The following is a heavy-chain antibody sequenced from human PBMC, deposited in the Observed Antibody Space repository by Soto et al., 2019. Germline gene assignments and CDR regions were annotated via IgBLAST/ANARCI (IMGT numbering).Heavy chain of an antibody. CDR2: INHSGST. D-gene: IGHD6-6*01. J-gene: IGHJ6*03. CDR1: GGSFSGYY. V-gene: IGHV4-34*01. Sequence: SETLSLTCAVYGGSFSGYYWNWIRQPPGKGLEWIGEINHSGSTNYNPSLKSRVTISVDTSKNQFSLKLSSVTAADTAVYYCARGSFSRLVYHYCYMDVWGKGTTVTVSS. CDR3: ARGSFSRLVYHYCYMDV.